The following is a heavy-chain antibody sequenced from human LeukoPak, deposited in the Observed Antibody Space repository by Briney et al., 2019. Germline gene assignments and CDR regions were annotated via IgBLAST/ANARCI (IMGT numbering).Heavy chain of an antibody. CDR1: GDRLPNYG. CDR3: ARDEEYDILGGPVIDAFDY. J-gene: IGHJ4*02. D-gene: IGHD3-9*01. Sequence: GASVKISCKASGDRLPNYGLIWVRRAPGQGLEWMGWINTKTGDATYAQAFTGRFAFSLDTSVSTAYLQIYSLKAEDTAVYYCARDEEYDILGGPVIDAFDYWGQGTLVAVSS. V-gene: IGHV7-4-1*01. CDR2: INTKTGDA.